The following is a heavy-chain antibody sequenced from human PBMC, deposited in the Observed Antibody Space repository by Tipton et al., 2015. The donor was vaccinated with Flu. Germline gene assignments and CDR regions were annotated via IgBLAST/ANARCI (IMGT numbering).Heavy chain of an antibody. CDR2: IYYSGST. Sequence: TLSLSCTVSGGSISSSSYYWGWIRQPPGKGLEWIGSIYYSGSTYYNPSLKSRVTISVDTSKNQFSLKLSSVTAADTPVYYCARGRGYYYDFDYWGQGTLVTVSS. CDR1: GGSISSSSYY. J-gene: IGHJ4*02. CDR3: ARGRGYYYDFDY. V-gene: IGHV4-39*01. D-gene: IGHD3-22*01.